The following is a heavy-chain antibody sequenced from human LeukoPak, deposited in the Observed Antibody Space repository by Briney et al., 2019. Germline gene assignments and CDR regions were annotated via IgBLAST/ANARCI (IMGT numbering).Heavy chain of an antibody. CDR1: GGSISSYY. CDR2: INHSGST. D-gene: IGHD2-8*01. J-gene: IGHJ6*03. V-gene: IGHV4-34*01. Sequence: SETLSLTCTVSGGSISSYYWSWIRQPPGKGLEWIGEINHSGSTNYNPSLKSRVTISVDTSKNQFSLKLSSVTAADTAVYYCARNGYYYYMDVWGKGTTVTVSS. CDR3: ARNGYYYYMDV.